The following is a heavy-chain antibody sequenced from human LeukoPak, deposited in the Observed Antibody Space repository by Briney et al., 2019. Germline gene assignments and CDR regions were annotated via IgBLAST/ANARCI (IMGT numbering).Heavy chain of an antibody. J-gene: IGHJ4*02. D-gene: IGHD1-20*01. Sequence: PGGSLRLSCAASGFTFSTYAVNWVRQAPGKGLEWVSTISGSGDSTYYADSVKGRFTISRDNSKDTLYLQMNSLRAEDTAVYYCAKGRITGKYWGQGTLVTVSS. V-gene: IGHV3-23*01. CDR2: ISGSGDST. CDR1: GFTFSTYA. CDR3: AKGRITGKY.